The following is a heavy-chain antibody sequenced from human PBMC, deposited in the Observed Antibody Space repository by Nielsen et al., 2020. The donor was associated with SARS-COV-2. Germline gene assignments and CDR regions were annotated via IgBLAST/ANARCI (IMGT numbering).Heavy chain of an antibody. D-gene: IGHD4-17*01. V-gene: IGHV1-18*01. Sequence: ASVKVSCKASGYTFTSYGISRVRQAPGQGLEWMGWISAYNGNTNYAQKLQGRVTMTTDTSTSTAYMELRSLRSDDTAVYYCARARYGDYEHYYYYGMDVWGQGTTVTVSS. J-gene: IGHJ6*02. CDR2: ISAYNGNT. CDR3: ARARYGDYEHYYYYGMDV. CDR1: GYTFTSYG.